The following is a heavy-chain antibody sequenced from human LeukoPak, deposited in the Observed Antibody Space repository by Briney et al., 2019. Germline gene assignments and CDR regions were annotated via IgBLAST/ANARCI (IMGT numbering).Heavy chain of an antibody. D-gene: IGHD3-10*01. CDR1: GGSISSSSYH. V-gene: IGHV4-39*07. Sequence: SETLSLTCTVSGGSISSSSYHWGWIRQPPGKGLEWIGSIYYSGSTYYNPSLKSRVTISVDTSKNQFSLNLTSVTAADTAIYYCARWAGSGSKYYFDYWGQGTLVTVSS. CDR2: IYYSGST. CDR3: ARWAGSGSKYYFDY. J-gene: IGHJ4*02.